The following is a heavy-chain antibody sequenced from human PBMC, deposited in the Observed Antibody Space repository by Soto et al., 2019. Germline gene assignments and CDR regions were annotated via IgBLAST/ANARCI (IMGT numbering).Heavy chain of an antibody. J-gene: IGHJ4*02. Sequence: GESLKISCKGSGYSFTSYWISWVRQMPGKGLEWMGRIDPSDSYTNYSPSFQGHVTISADKSISTAYLQWNSLKASDTAMYYCAAEWEPYYFDYWGQGTLVTVSS. V-gene: IGHV5-10-1*01. CDR1: GYSFTSYW. CDR3: AAEWEPYYFDY. D-gene: IGHD1-26*01. CDR2: IDPSDSYT.